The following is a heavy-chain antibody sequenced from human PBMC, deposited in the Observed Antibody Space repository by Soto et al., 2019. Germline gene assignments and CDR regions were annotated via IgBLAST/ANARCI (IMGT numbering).Heavy chain of an antibody. V-gene: IGHV4-38-2*01. D-gene: IGHD2-15*01. Sequence: SGSRSLPCAVSGYSIRSGYHGAWTRQPPGKGLEWIACIYHSGIPYYNPSLKTRVTISVDTSKNQLTLRLTSVTAGDSAMYYCVRTDSVGYNAYWGQGTPVTVSS. CDR3: VRTDSVGYNAY. J-gene: IGHJ4*02. CDR2: IYHSGIP. CDR1: GYSIRSGYH.